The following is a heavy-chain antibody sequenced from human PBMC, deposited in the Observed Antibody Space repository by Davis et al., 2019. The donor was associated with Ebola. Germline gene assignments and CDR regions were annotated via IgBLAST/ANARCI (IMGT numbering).Heavy chain of an antibody. J-gene: IGHJ5*02. Sequence: LRLSGTLSGASIHTYFWGWVRQPAGGGLEWIGSIYYSGRINYDYNPSLESRVTISIDRSKNQFSLRLNSVTAADTAVYFCARVLMVRGSNWLDPWGSGILVTVSS. D-gene: IGHD3-10*01. CDR2: IYYSGRI. CDR1: GASIHTYF. CDR3: ARVLMVRGSNWLDP. V-gene: IGHV4-59*01.